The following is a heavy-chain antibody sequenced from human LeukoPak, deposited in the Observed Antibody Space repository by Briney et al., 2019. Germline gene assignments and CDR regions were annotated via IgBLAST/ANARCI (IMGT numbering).Heavy chain of an antibody. J-gene: IGHJ5*02. Sequence: GASVKVSCKASGYTFTSYAMHWVRQAPGQRLEWMGWINAGNGNTKYSQKFQGRVTITRDTSASTAYMELSSLRSEDTAVCYCARSFGGSGWYPFDPWGQGTLVTVSS. CDR2: INAGNGNT. D-gene: IGHD6-19*01. CDR1: GYTFTSYA. V-gene: IGHV1-3*01. CDR3: ARSFGGSGWYPFDP.